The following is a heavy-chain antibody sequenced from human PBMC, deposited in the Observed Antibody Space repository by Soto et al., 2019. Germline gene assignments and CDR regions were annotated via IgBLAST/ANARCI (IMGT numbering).Heavy chain of an antibody. J-gene: IGHJ4*02. Sequence: EVQLVESGGGLVQPGGSLRLSCAASGFTVSSNYMSWVRQAPGKGLEWVSVIYSGGSTYYADSVKGRFTISRDNSKNTLYLQMNSLRAEDTAVYYCAREGSDGEYLYFDYWGQGTLVTVSS. CDR3: AREGSDGEYLYFDY. CDR2: IYSGGST. CDR1: GFTVSSNY. V-gene: IGHV3-66*01.